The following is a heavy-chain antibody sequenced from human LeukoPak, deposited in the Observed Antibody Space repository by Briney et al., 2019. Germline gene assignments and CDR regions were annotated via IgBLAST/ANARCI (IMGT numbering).Heavy chain of an antibody. Sequence: GGSLRLSCAASGFTFTTYWMTWVRRAPGKGLEWVANINQDGSEKYFVDSVKGRFTISRDNAKNSLYLQMNSLRAEDTAVYYCAELGITMIGGVWGKGTTVTISS. CDR2: INQDGSEK. V-gene: IGHV3-7*01. CDR1: GFTFTTYW. CDR3: AELGITMIGGV. J-gene: IGHJ6*04. D-gene: IGHD3-10*02.